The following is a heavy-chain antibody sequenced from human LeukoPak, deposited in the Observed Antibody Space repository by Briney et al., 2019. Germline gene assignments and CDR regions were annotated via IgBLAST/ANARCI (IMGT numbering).Heavy chain of an antibody. D-gene: IGHD1-1*01. V-gene: IGHV3-7*05. CDR1: GVTFSSYW. CDR3: AGGTGMDV. CDR2: IKQDGSEK. J-gene: IGHJ6*02. Sequence: GGSLRLSCAASGVTFSSYWMNWVRQAPGKGLEWVAIIKQDGSEKYYVDFVKGRLSISRDNAKNSLYLQMNSLGADDTAVYYCAGGTGMDVWGQGTPVTVSS.